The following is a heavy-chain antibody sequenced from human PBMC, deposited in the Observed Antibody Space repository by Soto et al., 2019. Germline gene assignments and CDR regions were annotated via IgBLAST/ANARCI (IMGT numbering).Heavy chain of an antibody. CDR2: IRGFSPYT. V-gene: IGHV3-21*01. J-gene: IGHJ6*02. D-gene: IGHD2-15*01. Sequence: GVSLRLSCVASGFTFRTYTMNWVRQAPGKGLEWVSGIRGFSPYTFYSESVKGRFTISRDNAKNSLYLQMNSLRAEDTAVYYCARDRGYDAHDYYYNAMDVWGQGTTVTVSS. CDR3: ARDRGYDAHDYYYNAMDV. CDR1: GFTFRTYT.